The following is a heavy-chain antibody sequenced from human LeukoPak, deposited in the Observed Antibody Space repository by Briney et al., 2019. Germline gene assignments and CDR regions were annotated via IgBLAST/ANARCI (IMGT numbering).Heavy chain of an antibody. D-gene: IGHD3-10*01. CDR3: ARDGFLSYYGSGSLGFDY. CDR1: GGSISSSSYY. J-gene: IGHJ4*02. V-gene: IGHV4-31*03. Sequence: TLSLTCTVSGGSISSSSYYWGWIRQPPGKGLEWIGYIYYSGSTYYNPSLKSRVTISVDTSKNQFSLKLSSVTAADTAVYYCARDGFLSYYGSGSLGFDYWGQGTLVTVSS. CDR2: IYYSGST.